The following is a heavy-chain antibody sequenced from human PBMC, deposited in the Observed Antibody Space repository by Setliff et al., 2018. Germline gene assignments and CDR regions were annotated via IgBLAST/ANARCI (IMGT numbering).Heavy chain of an antibody. J-gene: IGHJ6*03. CDR2: TIPIFGST. CDR3: AREGVDTRSSTDYRYYMDV. CDR1: GATFSSYG. Sequence: ASVKVSCKASGATFSSYGISWVRQAPGQGLEWMGGTIPIFGSTNYAQKFQDRVTIITDESTSTAYMELSSLRTEDTAVYYCAREGVDTRSSTDYRYYMDVWGKGTTVTVS. D-gene: IGHD5-18*01. V-gene: IGHV1-69*05.